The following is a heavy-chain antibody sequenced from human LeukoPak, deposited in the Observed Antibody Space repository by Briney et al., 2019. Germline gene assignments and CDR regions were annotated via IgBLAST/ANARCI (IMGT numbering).Heavy chain of an antibody. CDR3: ASDFWSGRPY. J-gene: IGHJ4*02. CDR2: INHSGST. D-gene: IGHD3-3*01. Sequence: SETLSLTCAVYGGSFSGYYWSWIRQPPGKGLEWIGEINHSGSTNYNPSLKSRVTISVDTSKNQFSLKLSSVTAADTAVYYCASDFWSGRPYWGQGTLVTVSS. CDR1: GGSFSGYY. V-gene: IGHV4-34*01.